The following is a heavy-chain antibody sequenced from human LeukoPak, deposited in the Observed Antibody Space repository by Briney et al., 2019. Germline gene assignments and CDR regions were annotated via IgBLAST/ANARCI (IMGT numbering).Heavy chain of an antibody. D-gene: IGHD3-22*01. CDR1: GFTFSNYA. Sequence: GGSLRLSCAASGFTFSNYAMSWLPQAPGKGLEWVSAISGSGGNTYYADSVKGRFTISRDNSKNTLYLQMNSLRAEDTAVYYCATRPYYYDSSGYSEAYWGQGTLVTVSS. V-gene: IGHV3-23*01. J-gene: IGHJ4*02. CDR3: ATRPYYYDSSGYSEAY. CDR2: ISGSGGNT.